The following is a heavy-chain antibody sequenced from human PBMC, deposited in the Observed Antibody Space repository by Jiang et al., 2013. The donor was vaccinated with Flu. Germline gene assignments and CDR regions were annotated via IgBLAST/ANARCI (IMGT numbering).Heavy chain of an antibody. CDR2: INPKSGGT. Sequence: SGAEVKKSGASVKVSCKASGYTFIGYYMHWVRQAPGQGLEWMGWINPKSGGTNYAQRFQGWVTMTRDTSLSTAYMELSGLTSDDTAIYYCARGARLVGATGNDAFDIWGQGQWSPSPQ. CDR3: ARGARLVGATGNDAFDI. CDR1: GYTFIGYY. D-gene: IGHD1-26*01. V-gene: IGHV1-2*04. J-gene: IGHJ3*02.